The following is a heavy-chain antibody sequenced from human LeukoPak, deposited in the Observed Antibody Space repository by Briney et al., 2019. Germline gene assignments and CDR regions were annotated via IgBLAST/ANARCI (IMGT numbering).Heavy chain of an antibody. CDR2: IYYSGGT. CDR3: ARAAGYDGANHFDY. CDR1: GGSISSGGYY. Sequence: PSETLSLTCTVSGGSISSGGYYWSWIRQHPGKGLEWIGYIYYSGGTYYNPSLKSRVTISVDTSKNQFSLKLSSVTAADTAVYYCARAAGYDGANHFDYWGQGTLVTVSS. D-gene: IGHD3-16*01. J-gene: IGHJ4*02. V-gene: IGHV4-31*03.